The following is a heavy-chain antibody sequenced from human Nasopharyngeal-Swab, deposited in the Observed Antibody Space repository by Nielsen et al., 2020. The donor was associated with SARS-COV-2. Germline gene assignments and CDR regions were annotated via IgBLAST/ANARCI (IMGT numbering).Heavy chain of an antibody. V-gene: IGHV1-8*01. J-gene: IGHJ6*02. D-gene: IGHD2-8*01. Sequence: SVNVSCKASVYTFTSYVINWVRQATGQGLEWMGWINPNSCNTGYAQKFQGRVTMTRNTSISTAYMELSSLRSEDTAVYYCARATRGLADIVLMVYTMVYYGMDVWGQGTTVTVSS. CDR1: VYTFTSYV. CDR2: INPNSCNT. CDR3: ARATRGLADIVLMVYTMVYYGMDV.